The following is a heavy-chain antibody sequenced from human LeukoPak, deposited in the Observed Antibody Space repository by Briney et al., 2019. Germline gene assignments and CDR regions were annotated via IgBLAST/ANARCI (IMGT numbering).Heavy chain of an antibody. CDR2: IYSGGST. J-gene: IGHJ6*02. V-gene: IGHV3-53*01. CDR3: ARDLVIKSYYYGMDV. Sequence: GGSLRLSCAASGFTFSSYAMSWVRQAPGKGLEWVSVIYSGGSTYYADSVKGRFTISRDNSKNALYLQMNSLRAEDTAVYYCARDLVIKSYYYGMDVWGQGTTVTVSS. CDR1: GFTFSSYA. D-gene: IGHD3-16*02.